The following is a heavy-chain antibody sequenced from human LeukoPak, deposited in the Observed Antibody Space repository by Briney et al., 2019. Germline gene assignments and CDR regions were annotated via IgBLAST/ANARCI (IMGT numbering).Heavy chain of an antibody. D-gene: IGHD1-14*01. J-gene: IGHJ6*03. CDR1: GGSISSGTYY. V-gene: IGHV4-39*07. CDR2: IYHSGST. Sequence: PSETLSLTYTVSGGSISSGTYYWGWIRQPPGKGLEWIGSIYHSGSTYYNPSLKSRVTISVDTSKNQFSLRLSSLTAADTALYYCARDRKYYYHMDVWGKGTTVTVSS. CDR3: ARDRKYYYHMDV.